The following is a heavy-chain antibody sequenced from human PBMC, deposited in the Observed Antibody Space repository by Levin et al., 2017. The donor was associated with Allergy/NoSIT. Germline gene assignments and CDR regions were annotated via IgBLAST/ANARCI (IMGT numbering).Heavy chain of an antibody. D-gene: IGHD3-10*01. Sequence: LSLTCAGSGFPFSSSAMSWVRQAPGKGLEWVSAISGSGGSTYYADSVKGRFTISRDNSKNTLSLQMNSLRAEDTAVYYCAKGMYVVWFGESRTRVYRGQGTLVTVSS. CDR1: GFPFSSSA. CDR2: ISGSGGST. J-gene: IGHJ4*02. V-gene: IGHV3-23*01. CDR3: AKGMYVVWFGESRTRVY.